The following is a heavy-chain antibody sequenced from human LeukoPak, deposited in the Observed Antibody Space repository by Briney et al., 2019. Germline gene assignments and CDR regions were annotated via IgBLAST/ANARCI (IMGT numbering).Heavy chain of an antibody. CDR1: GGSFSGYY. CDR2: INHSGST. Sequence: SETLSLTCAVYGGSFSGYYWGWIRQPPGKGLEWIGEINHSGSTNYNPSLKSRVTISVDTSKNQFSLKLSSVTAADTAVYYCARVPRGPFDYWGQGTLVTVSS. V-gene: IGHV4-34*01. CDR3: ARVPRGPFDY. D-gene: IGHD3-10*01. J-gene: IGHJ4*02.